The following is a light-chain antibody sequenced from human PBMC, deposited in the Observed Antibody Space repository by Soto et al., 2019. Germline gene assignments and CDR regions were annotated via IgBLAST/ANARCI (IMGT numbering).Light chain of an antibody. J-gene: IGLJ2*01. Sequence: QSVLTQPASVSGSPGQSITISCTGTSSDIGAYNFVSWYQQHPGKAPKLMLYDVNIRPSGLSNRFSGSKSGNTASLTLSGLQAEDEADYYCTSWTTSTTMIFGGGTKVTVL. CDR1: SSDIGAYNF. V-gene: IGLV2-14*03. CDR2: DVN. CDR3: TSWTTSTTMI.